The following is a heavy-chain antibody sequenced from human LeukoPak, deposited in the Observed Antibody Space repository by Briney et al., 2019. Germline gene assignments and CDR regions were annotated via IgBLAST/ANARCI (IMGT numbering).Heavy chain of an antibody. CDR3: TRSAHYYDSSGYPESFDY. D-gene: IGHD3-22*01. V-gene: IGHV1-69*05. CDR1: GGTFSSYD. CDR2: IIPISGTA. Sequence: SVKVSCKASGGTFSSYDISWVRQAPGQGLEWMGRIIPISGTANYAQKFQGRVTITTDESTSTAYMELSSLRSEDTAVYYCTRSAHYYDSSGYPESFDYWGQGTLVTVSS. J-gene: IGHJ4*02.